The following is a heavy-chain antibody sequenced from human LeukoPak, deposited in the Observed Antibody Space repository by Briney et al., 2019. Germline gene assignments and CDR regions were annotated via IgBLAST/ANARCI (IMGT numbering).Heavy chain of an antibody. J-gene: IGHJ4*02. CDR3: ARVYYGSGSYYGPIDY. CDR2: IYYSGST. D-gene: IGHD3-10*01. V-gene: IGHV4-59*01. CDR1: GGSISSYS. Sequence: KPSETLSLTCTASGGSISSYSWSWIRQPPRKGLEWIGNIYYSGSTNYNPSLKSRVTISVVTSKNQFSLKLSSVTAADTAVYYCARVYYGSGSYYGPIDYWGQGTLVTVSS.